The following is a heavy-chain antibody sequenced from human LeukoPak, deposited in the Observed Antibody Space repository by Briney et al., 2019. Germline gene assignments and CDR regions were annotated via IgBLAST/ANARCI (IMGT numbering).Heavy chain of an antibody. CDR2: IYYSGST. Sequence: SETLSLTCTVSGGSISSYYWSWIRQPPGKGLEWIGYIYYSGSTNYNPSLKSRVTISVDTSKNQFSLKLSSVTAADTAVYYCARWPPIAVAGTVFGVVDYWGQGTLVTVSS. CDR3: ARWPPIAVAGTVFGVVDY. J-gene: IGHJ4*02. D-gene: IGHD6-19*01. CDR1: GGSISSYY. V-gene: IGHV4-59*01.